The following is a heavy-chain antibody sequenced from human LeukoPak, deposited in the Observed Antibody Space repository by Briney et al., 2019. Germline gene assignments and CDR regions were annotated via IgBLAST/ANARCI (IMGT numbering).Heavy chain of an antibody. CDR1: GGTFSCYA. CDR2: IIPIFGTA. CDR3: ASSDVRYCSSTSCYQGPFDY. Sequence: GASVKVSCKASGGTFSCYAISWVRQAPGQGLEWMGGIIPIFGTANYAQKFQGRVTITTDESTSTAYMELSSLRSEDTAVYYCASSDVRYCSSTSCYQGPFDYWGQGTLVTVSS. V-gene: IGHV1-69*05. D-gene: IGHD2-2*01. J-gene: IGHJ4*02.